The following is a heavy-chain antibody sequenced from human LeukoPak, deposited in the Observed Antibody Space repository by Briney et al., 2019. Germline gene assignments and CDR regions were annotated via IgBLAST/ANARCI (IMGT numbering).Heavy chain of an antibody. CDR2: INPNSGGT. Sequence: ASVKLSCKASGYTFTGYYMHWVRQAPGQGREWMGWINPNSGGTNYAQKFQGRVTMTRDTSISTAYMELSRLRSDDTAVYYCARVRGRNGRDGYNYVTFDYWGQGTLVTVSS. CDR1: GYTFTGYY. CDR3: ARVRGRNGRDGYNYVTFDY. V-gene: IGHV1-2*02. D-gene: IGHD5-24*01. J-gene: IGHJ4*02.